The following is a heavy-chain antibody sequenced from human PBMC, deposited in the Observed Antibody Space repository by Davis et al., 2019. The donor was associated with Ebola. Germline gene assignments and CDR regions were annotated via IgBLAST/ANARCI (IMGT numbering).Heavy chain of an antibody. CDR1: GGSVSSGSYY. D-gene: IGHD2-2*01. CDR3: ARGGGVPAALYYYYYYGMDV. V-gene: IGHV4-61*01. Sequence: PGGSLRLSCTVSGGSVSSGSYYWSWIRQPPGKGLEWIWYIYYSGSTNYNPSLKSRVTISVDTSKNQFSLKLSSVTAADTAVYYCARGGGVPAALYYYYYYGMDVWGQGTTVTVSS. CDR2: IYYSGST. J-gene: IGHJ6*02.